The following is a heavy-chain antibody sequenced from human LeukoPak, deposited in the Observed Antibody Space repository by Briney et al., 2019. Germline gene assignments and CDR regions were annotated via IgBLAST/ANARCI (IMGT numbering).Heavy chain of an antibody. CDR2: ISWNSGSI. CDR3: AKDVKGYYYYYGMDV. Sequence: GGSLRLSCAASGFTFDDYAMHWVRQAPGKGLEWVSGISWNSGSIGYADSVKGRFTISRDNAKNSLYLQMNSLRAEDTALYYCAKDVKGYYYYYGMDVWGQGTTVTVSS. CDR1: GFTFDDYA. V-gene: IGHV3-9*01. J-gene: IGHJ6*02.